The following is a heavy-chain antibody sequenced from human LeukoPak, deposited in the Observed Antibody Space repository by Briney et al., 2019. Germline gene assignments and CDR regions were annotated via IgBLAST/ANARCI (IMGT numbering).Heavy chain of an antibody. D-gene: IGHD1-20*01. V-gene: IGHV4-30-2*01. CDR2: IYHSGST. CDR1: GGSISSGGYS. Sequence: PSQTLSLTCAVSGGSISSGGYSWSWIRQPPGKGLEWIGYIYHSGSTNYNPSLKSRVTISVDKSKNQFSLKLSFVTAADTAVYYCARSIYNWNDGLFDYWGQGTLVTVSS. CDR3: ARSIYNWNDGLFDY. J-gene: IGHJ4*02.